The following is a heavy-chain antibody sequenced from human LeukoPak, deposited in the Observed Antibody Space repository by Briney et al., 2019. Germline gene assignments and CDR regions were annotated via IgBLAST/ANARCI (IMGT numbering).Heavy chain of an antibody. CDR3: TSGPRWLQSFDY. D-gene: IGHD5-24*01. CDR2: IYYSGST. V-gene: IGHV4-31*03. J-gene: IGHJ4*02. CDR1: GGSISSGGYY. Sequence: PSETLSLTCTVSGGSISSGGYYWSWIRQHPGKGLEWIGYIYYSGSTHYNPSLKSRVTISVDTSKNQFSLKLSSVTAADTAVYYCTSGPRWLQSFDYWGQGTLVTVSS.